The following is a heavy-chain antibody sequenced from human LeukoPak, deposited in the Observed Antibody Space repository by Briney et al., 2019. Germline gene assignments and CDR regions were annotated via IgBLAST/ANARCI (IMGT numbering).Heavy chain of an antibody. CDR3: ASADYEDAFDI. CDR2: IYYSGST. V-gene: IGHV4-31*03. Sequence: PAQTLPHMCTVSGGSISSGGDYWSWIRQHPGKGLEWIGYIYYSGSTYYNPSLKSRLTISVDTSKNQFSLKLSSVTAADTAVYYCASADYEDAFDIWGQKTRLRVSS. CDR1: GGSISSGGDY. D-gene: IGHD4-17*01. J-gene: IGHJ3*02.